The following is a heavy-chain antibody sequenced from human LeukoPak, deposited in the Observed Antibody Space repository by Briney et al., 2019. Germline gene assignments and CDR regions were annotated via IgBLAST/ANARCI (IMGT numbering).Heavy chain of an antibody. CDR3: ARGARGVVPAALFD. J-gene: IGHJ4*02. D-gene: IGHD2-2*01. V-gene: IGHV4-39*07. CDR1: GGSISSSSYY. Sequence: SSETLSLTCTVSGGSISSSSYYWGWIRQPPGKGLEWIASIYYSGSTYYNPSLKSRVTISVDTSKKQFSLKMSSVTAADTAVYYCARGARGVVPAALFDWGQGTLVTVSS. CDR2: IYYSGST.